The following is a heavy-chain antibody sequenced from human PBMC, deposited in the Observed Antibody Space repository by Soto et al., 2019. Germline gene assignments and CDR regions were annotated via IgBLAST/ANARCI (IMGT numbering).Heavy chain of an antibody. J-gene: IGHJ4*02. CDR2: ISAYNGNT. Sequence: ASVKVSCKASGYTFTSYGISWVRQAPGQGLEWMGWISAYNGNTNYAQKLQGRVTVTTDTSTSTAYMELRSLRSDDTAVYYCARVLGQLRFLEWLSTDYWGQGTLVTVSS. D-gene: IGHD3-3*01. CDR1: GYTFTSYG. V-gene: IGHV1-18*01. CDR3: ARVLGQLRFLEWLSTDY.